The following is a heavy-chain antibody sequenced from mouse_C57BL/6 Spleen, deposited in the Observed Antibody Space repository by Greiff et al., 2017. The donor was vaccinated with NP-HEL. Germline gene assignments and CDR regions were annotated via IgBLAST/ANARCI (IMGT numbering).Heavy chain of an antibody. CDR2: IDPSDSYT. CDR3: ATSDSSGYSAY. D-gene: IGHD3-2*02. CDR1: GYTFTSYW. V-gene: IGHV1-69*01. J-gene: IGHJ3*01. Sequence: VKLMESGAELVMPGASVKLSCKASGYTFTSYWMHWVKQRPGHGLEWIGEIDPSDSYTNYNQKFKGKSTLTVDKSSSTAYMQLSSLTSEDSAVYYCATSDSSGYSAYWGQGTLVTVSA.